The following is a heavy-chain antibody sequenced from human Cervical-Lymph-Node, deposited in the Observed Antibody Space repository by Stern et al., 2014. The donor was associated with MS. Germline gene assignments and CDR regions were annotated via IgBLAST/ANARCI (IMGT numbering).Heavy chain of an antibody. V-gene: IGHV4-59*01. CDR3: VRVSGRWLQEGSFDY. D-gene: IGHD5-24*01. J-gene: IGHJ4*02. CDR1: GGSISSYY. CDR2: IYYTGST. Sequence: QLQLQESGPGLVKPSETLSLTCTVSGGSISSYYWSWIRQPPGKGLEWIGYIYYTGSTNYNPSLKSRVTISVDTSKNQFSLKLSSVTAADTAVYYCVRVSGRWLQEGSFDYWGQGTLVTVSS.